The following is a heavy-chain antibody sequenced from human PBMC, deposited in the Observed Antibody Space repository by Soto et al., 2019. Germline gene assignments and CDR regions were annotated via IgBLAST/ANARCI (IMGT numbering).Heavy chain of an antibody. Sequence: EVPLVESGGGLVQPGRSLRLSCAASGFTFDDYAMHWVRQAPGKGLEWVSGISWNSGSIGYADSVKGRFTISRDNAKNSLYLQMNSLRAEDTALYYCAKDGSSSGWPKYNWFDPWGQGTLVTVSS. D-gene: IGHD6-19*01. CDR2: ISWNSGSI. CDR3: AKDGSSSGWPKYNWFDP. V-gene: IGHV3-9*01. J-gene: IGHJ5*02. CDR1: GFTFDDYA.